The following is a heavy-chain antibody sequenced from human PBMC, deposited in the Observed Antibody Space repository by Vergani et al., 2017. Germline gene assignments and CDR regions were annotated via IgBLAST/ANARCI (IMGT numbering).Heavy chain of an antibody. V-gene: IGHV3-21*01. CDR1: GFTFSSYS. CDR2: ISSSSSYI. CDR3: ARDLAVESYYDFWSGPPRDY. D-gene: IGHD3-3*01. J-gene: IGHJ4*02. Sequence: EVQLLESGGDLIQPGGSLRLSCAASGFTFSSYSMNWVRQAPGKGLEWVSSISSSSSYIYYADSVKGRFTISRDNAKNSLYLQMNSLRAEDTAVYYCARDLAVESYYDFWSGPPRDYWGQGTLVTVSS.